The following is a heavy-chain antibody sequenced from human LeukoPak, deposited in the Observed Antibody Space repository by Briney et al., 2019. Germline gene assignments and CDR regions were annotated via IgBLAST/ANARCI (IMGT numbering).Heavy chain of an antibody. D-gene: IGHD5-12*01. Sequence: TGGSLRLSCAASGFTFSTYGMHWVRQAPGKGLEWVAVISYDGSNKYYADSVKGRFTISRDNSKNTLYLQMNSLRAEDTAVYYCAKDPYLQRDGYNYGRWFDPWGQGTLVTVSS. J-gene: IGHJ5*02. CDR3: AKDPYLQRDGYNYGRWFDP. CDR2: ISYDGSNK. CDR1: GFTFSTYG. V-gene: IGHV3-30*18.